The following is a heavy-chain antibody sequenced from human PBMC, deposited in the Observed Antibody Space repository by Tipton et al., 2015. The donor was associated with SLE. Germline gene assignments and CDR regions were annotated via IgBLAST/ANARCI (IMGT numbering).Heavy chain of an antibody. Sequence: TLSLTCTVSGGSISSYYWSWIRQPPGKGLEWIGYIYYSGITNYNPSLKSRVTMSVGTSKNQFSLKLSSVTAADTAVYYCAGQRGWSWFDPWGQGVLVTVSS. CDR1: GGSISSYY. CDR3: AGQRGWSWFDP. CDR2: IYYSGIT. J-gene: IGHJ5*02. D-gene: IGHD6-25*01. V-gene: IGHV4-59*12.